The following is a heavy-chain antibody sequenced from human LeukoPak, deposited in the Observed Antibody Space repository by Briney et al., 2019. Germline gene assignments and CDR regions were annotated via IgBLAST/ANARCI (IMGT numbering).Heavy chain of an antibody. Sequence: GRSLRLSCAASGFTFSSYWMSWVRQAPGKGLEWVANIKQDGSEKYYVDSVKGRFTISRDNAKNSLYLQMNSLRAEDTAVYYCARDSSSWYNYFDYWGQGTLVTVSS. CDR3: ARDSSSWYNYFDY. D-gene: IGHD6-13*01. CDR2: IKQDGSEK. V-gene: IGHV3-7*01. J-gene: IGHJ4*02. CDR1: GFTFSSYW.